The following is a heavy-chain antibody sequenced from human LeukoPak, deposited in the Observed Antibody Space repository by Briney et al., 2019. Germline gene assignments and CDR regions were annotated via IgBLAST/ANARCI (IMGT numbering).Heavy chain of an antibody. J-gene: IGHJ4*02. CDR2: IYYSGST. D-gene: IGHD6-13*01. Sequence: SQTLSLTCTVSGGSISSGGHYWSWIRQHPGKGLEWIGYIYYSGSTYYNPSLKSRVTISVDTSKNQFSLKLSSVTAADTAVYYCARSLKIAAGTVWGQGTLVTVSS. CDR1: GGSISSGGHY. V-gene: IGHV4-31*03. CDR3: ARSLKIAAGTV.